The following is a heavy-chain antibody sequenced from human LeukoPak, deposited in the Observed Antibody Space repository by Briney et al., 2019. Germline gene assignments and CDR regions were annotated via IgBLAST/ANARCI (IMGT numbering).Heavy chain of an antibody. CDR1: GNYW. CDR2: INSDGSWT. J-gene: IGHJ5*02. Sequence: GGSLRLSCAASGNYWMHWVRQAPGKGLVWVSHINSDGSWTSYADSVKGRFTISRDNSKNTLYLQMNSLRAEDTAVYYCARDSDDYGDYVPGNWFDPWGQGTLVTVSS. V-gene: IGHV3-74*01. D-gene: IGHD4-17*01. CDR3: ARDSDDYGDYVPGNWFDP.